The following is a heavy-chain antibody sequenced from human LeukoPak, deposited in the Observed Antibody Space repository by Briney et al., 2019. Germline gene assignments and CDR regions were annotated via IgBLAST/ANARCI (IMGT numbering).Heavy chain of an antibody. Sequence: PGGSLRLSCAASGFTFSSYAIHWVRQAPGKGLEWMAVISFDGTDAFYADSVKGRFTISRDNSKNTLYLQINSLRAEYTAVYYCAKDPDCSGRSCYMDVWGKGTTVTVSS. CDR3: AKDPDCSGRSCYMDV. CDR2: ISFDGTDA. D-gene: IGHD2-15*01. V-gene: IGHV3-30*04. CDR1: GFTFSSYA. J-gene: IGHJ6*03.